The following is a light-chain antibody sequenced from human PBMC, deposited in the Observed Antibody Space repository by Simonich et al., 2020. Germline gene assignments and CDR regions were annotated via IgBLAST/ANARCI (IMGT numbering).Light chain of an antibody. CDR1: RIDVGGYNS. J-gene: IGLJ2*01. CDR2: DVR. V-gene: IGLV2-14*03. Sequence: QSALTQPASVSGSPGQALTISCTGTRIDVGGYNSVSWYQQHPRKAPKLMIYDVRNRPSGVSNRFSGSKSGNTASLTISGLQAEDEADYYCSSYTSSSTLVVFGGGTKLTVL. CDR3: SSYTSSSTLVV.